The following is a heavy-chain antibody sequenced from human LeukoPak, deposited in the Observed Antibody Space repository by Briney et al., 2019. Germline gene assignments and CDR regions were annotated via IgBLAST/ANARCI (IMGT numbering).Heavy chain of an antibody. J-gene: IGHJ3*02. D-gene: IGHD3-22*01. CDR1: GASIRSSY. CDR2: ISYTGST. CDR3: ARGLYYYDSSGYYYVDAFDI. Sequence: PSETLSLTCTVSGASIRSSYWSWIRQPPGKGLEWIGYISYTGSTNYNPSLKSRVSLSVDTSKNQFSLKLSSVTAADTAVYYCARGLYYYDSSGYYYVDAFDIWGQGTMVTVSS. V-gene: IGHV4-59*08.